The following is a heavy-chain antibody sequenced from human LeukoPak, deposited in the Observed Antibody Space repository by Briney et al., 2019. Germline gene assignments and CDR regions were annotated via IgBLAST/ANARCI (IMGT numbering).Heavy chain of an antibody. CDR3: ARGGYQRWFDP. J-gene: IGHJ5*02. D-gene: IGHD3-22*01. Sequence: PSETLSLTRTVSGGSISSGDYYWSWIRQPPGKGLEWIGYIYYSGSTYYNPSLKSRVTISVDTSKNQFSLKLSSVTAADTAVYYCARGGYQRWFDPWGQGTLVTVSS. CDR1: GGSISSGDYY. CDR2: IYYSGST. V-gene: IGHV4-30-4*01.